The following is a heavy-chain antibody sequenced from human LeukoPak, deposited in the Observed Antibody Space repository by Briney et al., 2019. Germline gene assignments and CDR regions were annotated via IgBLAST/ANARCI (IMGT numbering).Heavy chain of an antibody. CDR3: ARDYDYANRGLDY. Sequence: PGGSLRLSCAASGFNFTSYWKSWVRQAPGKGLEWVATIKQDGSEKFYVDSVKGRFTISRDDATSSLSLQMNSLRGEDTAVYYCARDYDYANRGLDYWGQGTLVTVSS. CDR2: IKQDGSEK. J-gene: IGHJ4*02. CDR1: GFNFTSYW. V-gene: IGHV3-7*01. D-gene: IGHD4-17*01.